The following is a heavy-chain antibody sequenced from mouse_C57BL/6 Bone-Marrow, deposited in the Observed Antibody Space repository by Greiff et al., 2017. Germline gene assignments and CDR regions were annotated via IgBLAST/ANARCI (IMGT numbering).Heavy chain of an antibody. V-gene: IGHV1-81*01. Sequence: QVQLKESGAELARPGASVKLSCKASGYTFTSYGISWVKQRTGQGLEWIGEIYPRSGNTYYNEKFKGKATLTADKSSSTAYMELRSLTSEDSAVYFCARKVYYYGSSYHYFDYWGQGTTLTGSS. J-gene: IGHJ2*01. CDR1: GYTFTSYG. CDR3: ARKVYYYGSSYHYFDY. D-gene: IGHD1-1*01. CDR2: IYPRSGNT.